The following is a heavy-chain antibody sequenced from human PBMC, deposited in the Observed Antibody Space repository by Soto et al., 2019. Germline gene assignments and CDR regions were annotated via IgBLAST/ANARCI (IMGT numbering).Heavy chain of an antibody. Sequence: QEQLQESGPGLVKPSDTLSLTCAVSGYPISSSNWWGWSRQPPGKGLECIGDIYYSGSTYYNPSLKGRVTISVVTSTNEFSVKPISVTAVDTAVYYCARREFQAPIDYWGQGTLVTVSS. D-gene: IGHD3-10*01. V-gene: IGHV4-28*01. CDR1: GYPISSSNW. J-gene: IGHJ4*02. CDR3: ARREFQAPIDY. CDR2: IYYSGST.